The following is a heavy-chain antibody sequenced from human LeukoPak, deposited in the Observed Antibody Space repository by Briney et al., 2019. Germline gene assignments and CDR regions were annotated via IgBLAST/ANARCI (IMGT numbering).Heavy chain of an antibody. CDR1: GGSISSYY. CDR2: IYYSGST. V-gene: IGHV4-59*08. J-gene: IGHJ5*02. CDR3: AKGAGPPWFDP. Sequence: PSETLSLTCTAAGGSISSYYWSWIRQPPGKVLEWIGYIYYSGSTNYNPSLKSRVTISIDTSKNTFSLKLNSVTAADTAVYYCAKGAGPPWFDPWGQGTLVTVSS. D-gene: IGHD6-19*01.